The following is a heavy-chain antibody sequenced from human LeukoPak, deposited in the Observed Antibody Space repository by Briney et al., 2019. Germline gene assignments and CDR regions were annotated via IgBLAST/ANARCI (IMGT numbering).Heavy chain of an antibody. D-gene: IGHD1-26*01. Sequence: PGGSLRLSCAASGFTFSSHWMHWVRQAPGKGLVWVSGVKSDGRSTMYADSVKGRFTISRDNAENTLYLQLNSLRAEDTAVYYCARANSGAYWDYFENWGQGTQVTVSS. CDR3: ARANSGAYWDYFEN. CDR1: GFTFSSHW. V-gene: IGHV3-74*03. CDR2: VKSDGRST. J-gene: IGHJ4*02.